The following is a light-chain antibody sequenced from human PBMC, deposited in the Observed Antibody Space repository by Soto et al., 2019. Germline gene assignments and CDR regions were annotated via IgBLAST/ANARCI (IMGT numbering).Light chain of an antibody. CDR2: KDS. CDR1: ALPKQY. Sequence: SYELTQPPSVSVSPGQTARITCSGDALPKQYAYWYQQKPGQAPVLVIYKDSERPSGIPERFSGSSSGTTVTLTISGVQAEDEADYYCQSADSSGTLDVFGTGTKLTVL. CDR3: QSADSSGTLDV. V-gene: IGLV3-25*03. J-gene: IGLJ1*01.